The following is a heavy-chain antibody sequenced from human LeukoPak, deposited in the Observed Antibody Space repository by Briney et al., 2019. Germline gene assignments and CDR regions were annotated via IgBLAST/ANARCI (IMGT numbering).Heavy chain of an antibody. J-gene: IGHJ4*02. CDR3: ARTAYDFWSGYYNGRYYFDY. CDR1: GFTFDDYG. V-gene: IGHV3-20*04. D-gene: IGHD3-3*01. CDR2: ISWNGGST. Sequence: GGSLRLSCAASGFTFDDYGMSWVRQAPGKGLEWVSGISWNGGSTGYADSVKGRFTISRDNAKNSLYLQMNSLRAEDTALYYCARTAYDFWSGYYNGRYYFDYWGQGTLVTVSS.